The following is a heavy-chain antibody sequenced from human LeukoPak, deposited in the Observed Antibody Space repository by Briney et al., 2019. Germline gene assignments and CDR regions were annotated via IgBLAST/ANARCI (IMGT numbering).Heavy chain of an antibody. CDR1: GYTFTSYG. CDR3: ARGRAAAGYFDY. J-gene: IGHJ4*02. V-gene: IGHV1-18*01. CDR2: ISAYNGNT. Sequence: ASVKVSCKASGYTFTSYGISWVRQAPGQGLEWMGWISAYNGNTNYAQRLQGRVSMTTDTSTSTAYMELRILRSDDTAVYYCARGRAAAGYFDYWGQGTLVTVSS. D-gene: IGHD6-13*01.